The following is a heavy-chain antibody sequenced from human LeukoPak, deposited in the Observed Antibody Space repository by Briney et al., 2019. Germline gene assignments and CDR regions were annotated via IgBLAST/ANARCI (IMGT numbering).Heavy chain of an antibody. D-gene: IGHD2-15*01. Sequence: PGKSLRLSCAASGFTFSGYSMHWVRQAPGKGLEWVTVIWSDGSNKYYADSVKGRFTISRDNAKNSLCLQMNSLRAEDTAVYYCARSVVVAATHYGMDVWGQGTTVTVSS. CDR2: IWSDGSNK. CDR3: ARSVVVAATHYGMDV. CDR1: GFTFSGYS. V-gene: IGHV3-33*01. J-gene: IGHJ6*02.